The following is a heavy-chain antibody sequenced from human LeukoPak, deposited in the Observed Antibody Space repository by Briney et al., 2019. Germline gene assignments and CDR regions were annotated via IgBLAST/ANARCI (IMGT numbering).Heavy chain of an antibody. CDR1: GGSISSNY. CDR3: ARGGSYYPA. CDR2: IYSGGST. Sequence: ETLSLACTVSGGSISSNYMSWVRQAPGKGLEWVSVIYSGGSTYYADSVKGRFTISRDNSKNTLYLQMNSLRAEDTAVYYCARGGSYYPAWGQGTLVTVSS. J-gene: IGHJ5*02. D-gene: IGHD1-26*01. V-gene: IGHV3-53*01.